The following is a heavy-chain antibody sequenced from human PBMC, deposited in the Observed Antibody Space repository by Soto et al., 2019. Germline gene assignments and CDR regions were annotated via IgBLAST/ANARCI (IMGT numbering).Heavy chain of an antibody. J-gene: IGHJ4*02. CDR2: IIPIFGTA. V-gene: IGHV1-69*13. CDR1: GGTFSSYA. Sequence: SVKVSCKASGGTFSSYAISWVRQAPGQGLEWMGGIIPIFGTANYAQKFQGRVTITADESTSTAYMELSSLRSEDTAVYYCATHKDIVATILYYWGQGTLVTVSS. D-gene: IGHD5-12*01. CDR3: ATHKDIVATILYY.